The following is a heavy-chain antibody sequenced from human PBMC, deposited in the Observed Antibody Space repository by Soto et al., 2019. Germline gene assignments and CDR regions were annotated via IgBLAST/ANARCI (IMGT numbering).Heavy chain of an antibody. D-gene: IGHD6-19*01. CDR3: ARIGYSSGWYQL. CDR1: GFSLSNARMG. V-gene: IGHV2-26*01. J-gene: IGHJ4*02. CDR2: IFSNDEK. Sequence: QVTLKESGPVLVNPTETLTLTCTVSGFSLSNARMGVSWSRQPPGKALEWLAHIFSNDEKSYSTSLKSMLTISKDTSKSQVVLTMNNMDPGDTATYYCARIGYSSGWYQLWGQGTLVTVSS.